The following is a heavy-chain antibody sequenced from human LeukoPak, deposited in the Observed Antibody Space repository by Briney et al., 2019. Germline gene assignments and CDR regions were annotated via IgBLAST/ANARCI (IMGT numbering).Heavy chain of an antibody. V-gene: IGHV7-4-1*02. CDR3: ARDPGYYGSGSYSPPTNWFDP. CDR2: INTNTGNP. CDR1: GYTFTSYY. J-gene: IGHJ5*02. Sequence: ASVKVSCKASGYTFTSYYMHWVRQAPGQGLEWMGWINTNTGNPTYAQGFTGRFVFSLDTSVSTAYLQISSLKAEDTAVYYCARDPGYYGSGSYSPPTNWFDPWGQGTLVTVSS. D-gene: IGHD3-10*01.